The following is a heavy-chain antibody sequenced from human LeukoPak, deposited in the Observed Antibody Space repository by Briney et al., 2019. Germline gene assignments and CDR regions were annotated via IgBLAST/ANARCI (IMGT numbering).Heavy chain of an antibody. J-gene: IGHJ4*02. D-gene: IGHD3-16*01. CDR1: GFTFTDHP. CDR2: IGGDGIA. CDR3: AKDRANWAIDD. Sequence: GGSLRLSCVASGFTFTDHPMNWVRQAPGKGLEWISYIGGDGIAFYADSVKGRFTASKDDARKSMYLQMDSLRVEDTAVYYCAKDRANWAIDDWGQGTQVTVSS. V-gene: IGHV3-69-1*01.